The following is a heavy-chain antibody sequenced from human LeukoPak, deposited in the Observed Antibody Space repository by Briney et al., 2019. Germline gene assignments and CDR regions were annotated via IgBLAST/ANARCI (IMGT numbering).Heavy chain of an antibody. J-gene: IGHJ6*03. Sequence: PSETLSLTCTVSGGSISSSSYYWGWIRQPPGKGLEWIGSIYYSGSTYYNPSLKSRVTISVDTSKNQFSLKLSSVTALDTAVYYCARYGDDRDYYMDVWGKGTTVTISS. D-gene: IGHD3-10*02. CDR1: GGSISSSSYY. V-gene: IGHV4-39*07. CDR2: IYYSGST. CDR3: ARYGDDRDYYMDV.